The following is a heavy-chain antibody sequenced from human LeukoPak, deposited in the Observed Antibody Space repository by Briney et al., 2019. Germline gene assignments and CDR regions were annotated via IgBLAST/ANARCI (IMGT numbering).Heavy chain of an antibody. CDR1: GFTVSSNY. D-gene: IGHD3-22*01. CDR3: ARVRWYYDSSGYYSGAFDI. CDR2: IYSDGST. Sequence: GGSLRLSCAASGFTVSSNYMSWVRQAPGKGLERVSVIYSDGSTYYADSVKGRFTISRDNSKNTLYLQMNSLRAEDTAVYYCARVRWYYDSSGYYSGAFDIWGQGTMVTVSS. V-gene: IGHV3-66*01. J-gene: IGHJ3*02.